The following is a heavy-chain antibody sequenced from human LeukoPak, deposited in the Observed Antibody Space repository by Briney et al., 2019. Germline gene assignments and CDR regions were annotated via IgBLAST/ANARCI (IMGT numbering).Heavy chain of an antibody. CDR2: IYYSGST. D-gene: IGHD4-17*01. J-gene: IGHJ4*02. CDR3: ARRGPLRSIDY. Sequence: PSETLSLTCTVSGGSISSYYWSWIRQPPGKGLEWIGYIYYSGSTNYNPSLKSRVTISVDTSKNQFSLKLSSVTAADTAVYYCARRGPLRSIDYWGQGTLVTVSS. V-gene: IGHV4-59*08. CDR1: GGSISSYY.